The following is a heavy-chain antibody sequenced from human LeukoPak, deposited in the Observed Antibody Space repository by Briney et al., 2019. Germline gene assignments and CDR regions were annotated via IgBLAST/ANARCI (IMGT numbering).Heavy chain of an antibody. J-gene: IGHJ4*02. D-gene: IGHD6-19*01. Sequence: PGGSLRLSCAAFGFTFSSYEMNWIRQAPGKGLEWVSYISSSGNTIYYADSVKGRLTISRDNAKNSLYLQMNSLRAEDTAVYYCAGLVLDYWGQGTLVTVSS. V-gene: IGHV3-48*03. CDR1: GFTFSSYE. CDR2: ISSSGNTI. CDR3: AGLVLDY.